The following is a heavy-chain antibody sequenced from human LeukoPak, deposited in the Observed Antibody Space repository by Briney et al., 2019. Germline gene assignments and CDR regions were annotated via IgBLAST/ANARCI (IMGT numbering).Heavy chain of an antibody. D-gene: IGHD2-2*01. J-gene: IGHJ6*02. CDR2: FFYSGST. CDR3: ARNAGTKDYYYGMDV. Sequence: SETLSLTCTVSGASINKYYWNWVRQPPGKGLEWIGYFFYSGSTRYNPSLKSRVTISGDMSNNQFSLRLTSLTAADTAVYYCARNAGTKDYYYGMDVWGQGTTVIVSS. V-gene: IGHV4-59*08. CDR1: GASINKYY.